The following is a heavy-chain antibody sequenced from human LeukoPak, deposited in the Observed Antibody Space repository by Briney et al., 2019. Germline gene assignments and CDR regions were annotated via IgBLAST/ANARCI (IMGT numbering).Heavy chain of an antibody. CDR3: ARAFSGYPLQGWFDP. CDR2: IDYSGST. D-gene: IGHD3-22*01. J-gene: IGHJ5*02. Sequence: SETLSLTCTVSGGSISNYYWNWIRQPPGNGLEWIGYIDYSGSTNYNPSLKSRVTISLATSENQFSLKLSAVTAAATAVYYCARAFSGYPLQGWFDPWGQGTLVTVSS. CDR1: GGSISNYY. V-gene: IGHV4-59*01.